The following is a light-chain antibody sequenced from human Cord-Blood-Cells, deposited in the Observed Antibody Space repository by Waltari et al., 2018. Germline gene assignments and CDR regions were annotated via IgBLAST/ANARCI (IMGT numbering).Light chain of an antibody. CDR3: QQSYSTPT. CDR1: QSISSY. V-gene: IGKV1-39*01. J-gene: IGKJ4*01. Sequence: DIQMTQSPSSLSASVRARVTITCRASQSISSYLNWYQQKPGKAPKLLIYAASRLQSGVPSRFSGSGSVTDFTLTISSLQPEDFATYYCQQSYSTPTFGGGTKVEIK. CDR2: AAS.